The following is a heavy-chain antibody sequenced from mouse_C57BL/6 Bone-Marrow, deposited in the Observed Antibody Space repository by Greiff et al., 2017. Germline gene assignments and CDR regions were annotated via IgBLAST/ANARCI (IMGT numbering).Heavy chain of an antibody. V-gene: IGHV1-82*01. CDR1: GYAFSSSW. CDR2: IYPGDGDT. J-gene: IGHJ3*01. CDR3: ARGGGLGTGR. D-gene: IGHD3-1*01. Sequence: QVQLQESGPELVKPGASVKISCKASGYAFSSSWMNWVKQRPGKGLEWIGRIYPGDGDTNYNGKFKGKATLTADKSSSTAYMQLSSLTSEDSAVYFCARGGGLGTGRWGQGTLVTVSA.